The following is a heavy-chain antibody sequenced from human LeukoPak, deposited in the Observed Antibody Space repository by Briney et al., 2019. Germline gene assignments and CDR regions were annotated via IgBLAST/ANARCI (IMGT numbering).Heavy chain of an antibody. J-gene: IGHJ4*02. CDR1: GFTFSRYG. CDR3: ATSGLSRFEY. V-gene: IGHV3-30*03. Sequence: GGSLRLSCAASGFTFSRYGMHWVRQAPGKGLEWVAVISYDGSNKYYADSVKGRFTISRDNSKNTLYLQMNSLRAEDTAVYYCATSGLSRFEYWGQGILVTVSS. D-gene: IGHD3/OR15-3a*01. CDR2: ISYDGSNK.